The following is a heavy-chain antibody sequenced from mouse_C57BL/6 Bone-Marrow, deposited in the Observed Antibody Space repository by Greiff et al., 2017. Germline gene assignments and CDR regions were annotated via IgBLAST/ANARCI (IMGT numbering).Heavy chain of an antibody. CDR3: ARGDESYFYYAMDY. CDR2: INPNYGTT. CDR1: GYSFTDYN. Sequence: VQLQQSGPELVKPGASVKISCKASGYSFTDYNMNWVKQSNGKSLEWIGVINPNYGTTSYNQKFKGKATLTVDKSSSTAYMQLNSLTSEDSAVYYWARGDESYFYYAMDYWGQGTSVTVSS. V-gene: IGHV1-39*01. J-gene: IGHJ4*01. D-gene: IGHD1-1*01.